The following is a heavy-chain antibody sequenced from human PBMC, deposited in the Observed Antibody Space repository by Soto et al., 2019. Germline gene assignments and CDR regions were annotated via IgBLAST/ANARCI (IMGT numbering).Heavy chain of an antibody. CDR3: ARYSYGFFSWARKENWFDP. V-gene: IGHV4-30-4*01. CDR1: GGSISSGDYY. J-gene: IGHJ5*02. D-gene: IGHD5-18*01. CDR2: IYYSGST. Sequence: PSETLPLTCTVSGGSISSGDYYWSWIRQPPGKGLEWIGYIYYSGSTYYNPSLKSRVTISVDTSKNQFSLKLSSVTAADTAVYYCARYSYGFFSWARKENWFDPWGQGTLVTVSS.